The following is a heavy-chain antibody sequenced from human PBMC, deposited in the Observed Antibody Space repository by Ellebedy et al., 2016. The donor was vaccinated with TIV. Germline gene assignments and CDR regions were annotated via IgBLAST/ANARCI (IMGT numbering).Heavy chain of an antibody. D-gene: IGHD2-2*01. CDR1: GGSISSHY. CDR3: ARHLGYCTSTRCYSSFYGLDI. J-gene: IGHJ6*02. V-gene: IGHV4-39*01. Sequence: GSLRLXCTVSGGSISSHYWSWIRQPPGKGLDYIGSIYKGGSTYYSPPLKGRVSISVDTSKNQFSLTLSSVTAADTAVYYCARHLGYCTSTRCYSSFYGLDIWGQGTTVTVSS. CDR2: IYKGGST.